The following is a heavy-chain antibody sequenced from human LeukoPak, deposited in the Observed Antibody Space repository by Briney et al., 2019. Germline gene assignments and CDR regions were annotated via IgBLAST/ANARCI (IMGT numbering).Heavy chain of an antibody. V-gene: IGHV3-48*01. J-gene: IGHJ4*02. Sequence: PGGSLRLSCAASGFTFSSYSMNWVRQAPGKGLEWVAYITRSSSPIYYADSVKGRFTISRDNVENSLHLQMNSLRAEDTAMYYCTRDPHALDYWGQGTLVTVSS. CDR3: TRDPHALDY. CDR2: ITRSSSPI. CDR1: GFTFSSYS.